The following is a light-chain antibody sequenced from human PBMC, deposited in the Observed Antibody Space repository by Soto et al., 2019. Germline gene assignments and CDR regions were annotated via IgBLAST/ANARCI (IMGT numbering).Light chain of an antibody. J-gene: IGKJ5*01. CDR1: QNINTY. V-gene: IGKV3-15*01. Sequence: EIVMTQSPATLSVSPGERATLSCRASQNINTYLAWYQHKPGQAPRLLIYGASTRATGIPVRFSGSGSGTEFTLTISGLLSEDFALYFCQQYNDWPLITFGQGTRLEIK. CDR3: QQYNDWPLIT. CDR2: GAS.